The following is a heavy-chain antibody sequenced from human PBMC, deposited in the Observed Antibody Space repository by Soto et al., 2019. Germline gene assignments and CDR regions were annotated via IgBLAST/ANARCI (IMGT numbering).Heavy chain of an antibody. Sequence: GESLKISCKGSGYSFSSYWIGWVRQMPGKGLEWMGIIYPGDSDTRYSPSFQGQVTISADKSLSTAYLQWSSLKASDTAIYYCARHVGNYYGSGNYYKNYYYYYGMDVWGQGTTVTVSS. CDR3: ARHVGNYYGSGNYYKNYYYYYGMDV. V-gene: IGHV5-51*01. CDR1: GYSFSSYW. D-gene: IGHD3-10*01. J-gene: IGHJ6*02. CDR2: IYPGDSDT.